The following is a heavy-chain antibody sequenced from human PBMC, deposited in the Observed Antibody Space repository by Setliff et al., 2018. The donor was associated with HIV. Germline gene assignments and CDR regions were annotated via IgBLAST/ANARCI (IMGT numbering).Heavy chain of an antibody. CDR2: VHSTGTT. V-gene: IGHV4-4*07. D-gene: IGHD3-22*01. CDR3: ARARITMTGGRLEPYAFDR. CDR1: GGSFSTYY. J-gene: IGHJ3*01. Sequence: PSETLSLTCTVSGGSFSTYYWSWIRQPAGEGLEYIGRVHSTGTTIYNPSLKSRVTMSVDTSESQLSLKLRSVTAADTAVYYCARARITMTGGRLEPYAFDRWGQGTKVTVSS.